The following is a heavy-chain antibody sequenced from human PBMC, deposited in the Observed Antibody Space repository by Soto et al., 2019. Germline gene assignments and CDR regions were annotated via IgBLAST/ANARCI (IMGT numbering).Heavy chain of an antibody. V-gene: IGHV3-33*06. D-gene: IGHD5-12*01. CDR2: IWYDGSNK. Sequence: PGGSLRLSCAASGFTFSSYGMHWVRQAPGKGLEWVAVIWYDGSNKYYADSVKGRFTISRDNSKNTLYLQMNSLRAEDTAVYYCANPYTSYDLALFVYWGQGTLVTVSS. J-gene: IGHJ4*02. CDR3: ANPYTSYDLALFVY. CDR1: GFTFSSYG.